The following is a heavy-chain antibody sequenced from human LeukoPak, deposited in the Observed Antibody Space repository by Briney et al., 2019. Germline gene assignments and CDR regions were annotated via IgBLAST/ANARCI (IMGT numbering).Heavy chain of an antibody. CDR3: ARDSPTSYYYYYMDV. V-gene: IGHV1-46*01. CDR2: INPGGGST. J-gene: IGHJ6*03. CDR1: GYIFTGYY. Sequence: ASVKVSCKASGYIFTGYYMHWVRQAPGQGLEWMGIINPGGGSTSYVQKFQGRVTMTRDTSTSTAYMELSSLRSEDTAVYYCARDSPTSYYYYYMDVWGKGTTVTVSS.